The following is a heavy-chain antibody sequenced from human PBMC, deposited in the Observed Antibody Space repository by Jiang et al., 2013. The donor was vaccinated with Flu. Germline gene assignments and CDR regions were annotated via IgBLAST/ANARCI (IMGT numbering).Heavy chain of an antibody. CDR3: ARDGDIVSTMVHGMDV. V-gene: IGHV3-30*04. CDR2: TSYDGSIK. D-gene: IGHD5/OR15-5a*01. J-gene: IGHJ6*02. CDR1: GFTFNSYA. Sequence: RLSCAASGFTFNSYAMHWVRQAPGKGLERVAATSYDGSIKYYADSVKGRFTISRDNSKNTLYLQMNSLRDEDTAVYYCARDGDIVSTMVHGMDVWGQGTTVTVSS.